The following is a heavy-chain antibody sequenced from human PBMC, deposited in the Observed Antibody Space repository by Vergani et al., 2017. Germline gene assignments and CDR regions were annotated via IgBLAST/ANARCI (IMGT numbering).Heavy chain of an antibody. CDR3: AKASYNWNDGFGDWYFDL. J-gene: IGHJ2*01. Sequence: EVQLVESGGGLVQPGRSLRLSCAASGFTFDDYAMHWVRQAPGKGLEWVSGISWNSGSIGYEDSVKGRFTISRDNAKNSLYLQMNSLRAEDTALYYCAKASYNWNDGFGDWYFDLWGRGTLVTVSS. V-gene: IGHV3-9*01. D-gene: IGHD1-1*01. CDR2: ISWNSGSI. CDR1: GFTFDDYA.